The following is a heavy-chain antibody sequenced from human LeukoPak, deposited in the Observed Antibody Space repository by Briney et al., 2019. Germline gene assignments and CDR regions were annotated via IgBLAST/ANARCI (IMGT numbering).Heavy chain of an antibody. V-gene: IGHV3-23*01. D-gene: IGHD3-16*01. CDR3: AKHPSPVLGGGSYFDY. J-gene: IGHJ4*02. CDR1: GFTFSSYG. Sequence: GGSLRLSCAPSGFTFSSYGMTWVRQAPGKGLEWVSAISVSGVNTAYADYVKGRFTISRDNSKNTLYLQMNSLRAEDTALYYCAKHPSPVLGGGSYFDYWGQGTLVTVSS. CDR2: ISVSGVNT.